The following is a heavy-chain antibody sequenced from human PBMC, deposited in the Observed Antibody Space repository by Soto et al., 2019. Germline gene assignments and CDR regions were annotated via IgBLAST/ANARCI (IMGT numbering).Heavy chain of an antibody. CDR1: GFTLSTYS. V-gene: IGHV3-48*02. J-gene: IGHJ6*02. CDR2: ISGSSHII. Sequence: EVQLVESGEGLIQRGGSLRLSCAASGFTLSTYSLNWVRQAPGKGLEWLSYISGSSHIIYYADSVKGRFTISRDNAKNSLYLQMNSLRDEDTAVYFCARGFDLQYGLDVWGQGTTVTVSS. D-gene: IGHD3-10*01. CDR3: ARGFDLQYGLDV.